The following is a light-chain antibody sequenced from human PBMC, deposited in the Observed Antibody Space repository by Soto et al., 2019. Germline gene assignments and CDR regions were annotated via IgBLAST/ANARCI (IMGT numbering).Light chain of an antibody. CDR2: AAS. V-gene: IGKV1-12*01. J-gene: IGKJ3*01. Sequence: DIQMTQSPSSVSAYVGDRVTITCRASQDIRDWIAWYQQKPGKAPKLLICAASSLQSGVPSRFNGRGSETHCSLTISSLQSEDFASYYCQQAFSFPFTFGPGTKVHIK. CDR3: QQAFSFPFT. CDR1: QDIRDW.